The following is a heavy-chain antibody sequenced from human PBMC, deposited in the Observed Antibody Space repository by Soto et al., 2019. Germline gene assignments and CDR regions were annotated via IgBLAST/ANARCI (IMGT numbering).Heavy chain of an antibody. Sequence: PGGSLRLSCAASGFTFSSYDMQWLRQATGKGLEWVSAIGTAGDTYYPGSVKGRFTISRENAKNSLYPQMNSLRAGDTAVSYCERLPPGGDTAADGMDVRGQGTTVTISS. CDR2: IGTAGDT. CDR3: ERLPPGGDTAADGMDV. D-gene: IGHD2-21*01. CDR1: GFTFSSYD. V-gene: IGHV3-13*04. J-gene: IGHJ6*02.